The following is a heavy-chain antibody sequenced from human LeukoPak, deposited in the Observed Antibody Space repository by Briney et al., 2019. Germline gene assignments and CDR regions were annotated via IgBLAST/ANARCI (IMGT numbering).Heavy chain of an antibody. CDR3: ARVVPAARWSGFDP. Sequence: SETLSLTCAVYGGSFSGYYWSWIRQPPGKGLEWIGEINHSGTTNYNPSLKSRVTISVDTSKNQFSLKLSSVTAADTAVYYCARVVPAARWSGFDPWGQGTLVAVSS. CDR1: GGSFSGYY. D-gene: IGHD2-2*01. V-gene: IGHV4-34*01. CDR2: INHSGTT. J-gene: IGHJ5*02.